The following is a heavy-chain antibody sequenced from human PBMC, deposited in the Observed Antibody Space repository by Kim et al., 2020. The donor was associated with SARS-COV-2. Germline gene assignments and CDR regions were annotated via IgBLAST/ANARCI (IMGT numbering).Heavy chain of an antibody. Sequence: SETLSLTCTVSGGSVSSGSYYWSWIRQPPGKGLEWIGYIYYSGSTNYNPSLKSRVTISVDTSKNQFSLKLSSVTAADTAVYYCARGHFHYYGSGSSLWFDYWGQGTLVTVSS. V-gene: IGHV4-61*01. CDR3: ARGHFHYYGSGSSLWFDY. CDR1: GGSVSSGSYY. J-gene: IGHJ4*02. D-gene: IGHD3-10*01. CDR2: IYYSGST.